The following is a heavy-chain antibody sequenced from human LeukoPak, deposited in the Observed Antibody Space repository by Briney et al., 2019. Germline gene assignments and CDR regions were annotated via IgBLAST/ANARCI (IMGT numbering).Heavy chain of an antibody. CDR1: GGTFSSYA. CDR3: ARDGGDGYGSGSYYSTFGY. V-gene: IGHV1-69*05. CDR2: IIPIFGTA. Sequence: ASVKVSCKASGGTFSSYAISWVRQAPGQGLEWMGGIIPIFGTANYAQKFQGRVTITTDESTSTAYMELSSLRSEDTAVYYCARDGGDGYGSGSYYSTFGYWGQGTLVTVSS. D-gene: IGHD3-10*01. J-gene: IGHJ4*02.